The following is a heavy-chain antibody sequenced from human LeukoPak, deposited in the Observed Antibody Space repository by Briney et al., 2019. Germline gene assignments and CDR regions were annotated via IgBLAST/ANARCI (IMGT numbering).Heavy chain of an antibody. J-gene: IGHJ4*02. D-gene: IGHD6-13*01. CDR1: GFTFRSYA. CDR3: AKASTYSSSWYDFTQFDY. CDR2: ISGSGGST. Sequence: GGSLRLSCAASGFTFRSYAMSWVRQAPGKGLEWVSAISGSGGSTYYADSVKGRFTISRDNSKNTLYLQMNSLRAEDAAVYYCAKASTYSSSWYDFTQFDYWGQGTLVTVSS. V-gene: IGHV3-23*01.